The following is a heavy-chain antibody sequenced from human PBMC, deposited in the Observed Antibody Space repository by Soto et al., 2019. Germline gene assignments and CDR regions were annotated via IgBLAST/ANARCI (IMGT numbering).Heavy chain of an antibody. CDR2: ISGSGFKK. V-gene: IGHV3-23*01. CDR1: GFIFENFG. CDR3: AKNQGVELVPLATVDWFDP. D-gene: IGHD1-26*01. J-gene: IGHJ5*02. Sequence: GGSLRLSCAASGFIFENFGMSWVRQAPGKGLEWISSISGSGFKKYYADSVKGRFTISRDNSKSTVYLELNNLSAEDTAVCHCAKNQGVELVPLATVDWFDPWGQGSVVTVS.